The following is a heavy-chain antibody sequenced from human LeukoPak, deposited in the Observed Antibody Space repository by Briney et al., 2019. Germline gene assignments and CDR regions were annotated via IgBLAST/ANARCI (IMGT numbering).Heavy chain of an antibody. J-gene: IGHJ6*03. CDR3: ARGGGSSWRYDYYMDV. CDR2: INPNSGGT. V-gene: IGHV1-2*02. CDR1: GYTFTGYY. Sequence: EASVKVSCKASGYTFTGYYMHWVRQAPGQGLEWMGWINPNSGGTNYAQKFQGRITMTRDTSISTAYMELRSLRSDDTAVYYCARGGGSSWRYDYYMDVWGKGTTVTVSS. D-gene: IGHD6-13*01.